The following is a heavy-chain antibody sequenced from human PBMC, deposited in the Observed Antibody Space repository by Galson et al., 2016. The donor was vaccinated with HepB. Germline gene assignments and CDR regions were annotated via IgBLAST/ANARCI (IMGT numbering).Heavy chain of an antibody. CDR3: AKEATYRGEGYNVVH. V-gene: IGHV3-33*06. D-gene: IGHD5-24*01. CDR1: GFTFSTYG. Sequence: SLRLSCAASGFTFSTYGMHWVRQAPGKGLEWVAVIWYDGSEKYYADSVKGRFTISRDNSKNTLYLQINSLRAEDTAVYYCAKEATYRGEGYNVVHWGQGTLVTVSS. CDR2: IWYDGSEK. J-gene: IGHJ4*02.